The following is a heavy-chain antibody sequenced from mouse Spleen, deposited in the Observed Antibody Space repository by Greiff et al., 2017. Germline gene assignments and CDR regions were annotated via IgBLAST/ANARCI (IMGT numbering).Heavy chain of an antibody. D-gene: IGHD3-2*01. Sequence: VQLQQSGAELVRPGASVTLSCKASGYTFTDYEMHWVKQTPVHGLEWIGAIDPETGGTAYNQKFKGKAILTADKSSSTAYMELRSLTSEDSAVYYCTRLDSSGSAWFAYWGQGTLVTVSA. J-gene: IGHJ3*01. V-gene: IGHV1-15*01. CDR2: IDPETGGT. CDR1: GYTFTDYE. CDR3: TRLDSSGSAWFAY.